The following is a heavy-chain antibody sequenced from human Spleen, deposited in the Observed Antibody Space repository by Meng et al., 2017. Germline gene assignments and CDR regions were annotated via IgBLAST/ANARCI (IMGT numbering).Heavy chain of an antibody. J-gene: IGHJ4*02. CDR3: ARDEDISAAGKLFGDY. CDR2: INPNSGGT. D-gene: IGHD6-13*01. CDR1: GYTFTGYY. Sequence: QVRLVQSGAEVKKPGASVKVSCKASGYTFTGYYMHWVRQAPGQGLEWMGRINPNSGGTNYAQKFQGRVTMTRDTSISTAYMELSRLRSDDTAVYYCARDEDISAAGKLFGDYWGQGTLVTVSS. V-gene: IGHV1-2*06.